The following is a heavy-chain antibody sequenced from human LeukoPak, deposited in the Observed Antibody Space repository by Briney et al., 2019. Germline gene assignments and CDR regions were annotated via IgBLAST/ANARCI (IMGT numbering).Heavy chain of an antibody. V-gene: IGHV4-39*02. CDR2: IYYSGST. D-gene: IGHD3-22*01. Sequence: SETLSLTCTVSGGSISSSSYYWGWIRQPPGKGLEWIGSIYYSGSTYYNPSLKSRVTISVDTSKNQFSLKLSSVTAADTAVYYCARDFDYYDSSGYEHDAFDIWGQGTMVTVSS. CDR1: GGSISSSSYY. J-gene: IGHJ3*02. CDR3: ARDFDYYDSSGYEHDAFDI.